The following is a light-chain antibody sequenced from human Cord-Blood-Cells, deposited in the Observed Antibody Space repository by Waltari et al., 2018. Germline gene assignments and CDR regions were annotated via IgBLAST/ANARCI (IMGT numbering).Light chain of an antibody. CDR2: AAS. CDR1: QSISSY. Sequence: DIQMTQSPSSLSASVGDRVTIICRASQSISSYLNWYQQKPGKAPKLLIYAASSLQSGVPSRFSGSGSGTDFTLTISSLQPEDFATYYCQQSYSTPYTFGLGTKLVIK. V-gene: IGKV1-39*01. CDR3: QQSYSTPYT. J-gene: IGKJ2*01.